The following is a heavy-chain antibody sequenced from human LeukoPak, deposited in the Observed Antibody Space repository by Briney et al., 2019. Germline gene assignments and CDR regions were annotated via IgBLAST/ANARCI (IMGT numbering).Heavy chain of an antibody. CDR2: ISGSGGST. CDR1: GFTFSSYA. V-gene: IGHV3-23*01. D-gene: IGHD3-22*01. CDR3: AKVRSMSYYDSSGYYPFDY. Sequence: GRSLRLSCAASGFTFSSYAMSWVRQAPGKGLEWVSAISGSGGSTYYADSVKGRFTISRDNSKNTLYLQMNSLRAEDTAVYYCAKVRSMSYYDSSGYYPFDYWGQGTLVTVSS. J-gene: IGHJ4*02.